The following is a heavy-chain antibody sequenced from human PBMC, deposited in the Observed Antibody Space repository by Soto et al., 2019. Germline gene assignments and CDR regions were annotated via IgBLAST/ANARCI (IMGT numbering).Heavy chain of an antibody. D-gene: IGHD1-1*01. V-gene: IGHV4-38-2*01. J-gene: IGHJ5*02. CDR2: IYRGGIT. CDR1: GYSISSGLY. Sequence: ETLSLTCAVSGYSISSGLYWGWIRQPPGKGLEWIGTIYRGGITYYNPSLKSRVTISIDTSKNHFSLRLSSVTATDTAVYFCAIGNPDWFDPWGQGTLVTVYS. CDR3: AIGNPDWFDP.